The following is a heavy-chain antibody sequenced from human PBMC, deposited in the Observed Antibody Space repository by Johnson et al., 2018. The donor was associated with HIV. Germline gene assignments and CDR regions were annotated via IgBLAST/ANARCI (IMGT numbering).Heavy chain of an antibody. CDR2: ITSKTDGGTI. D-gene: IGHD3-10*01. CDR1: GFTFSYAW. V-gene: IGHV3-15*01. Sequence: VQLVESGGGLVKPGGSFRLSCAASGFTFSYAWMSWVRQAPGKGLEWVGRITSKTDGGTIDYAAPVKGRFTISRDDSKNTLYLQMNSLKTEDTAVYYCTTDSKWFGELHDACDIWGQGTMVTVSS. J-gene: IGHJ3*02. CDR3: TTDSKWFGELHDACDI.